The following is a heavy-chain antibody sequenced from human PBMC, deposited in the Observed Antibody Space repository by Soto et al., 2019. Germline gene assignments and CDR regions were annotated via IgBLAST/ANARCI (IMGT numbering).Heavy chain of an antibody. CDR3: ARYRDSSGWYVVYYFDY. J-gene: IGHJ4*02. CDR2: IKQDGSEK. D-gene: IGHD6-19*01. Sequence: VGSLRLSCAASGFTFSSYWMSWVRQAPGKGLEWVANIKQDGSEKYYVDSVKGRFTISRDNAKNSLYLQMNSLRAEDTAVYYCARYRDSSGWYVVYYFDYWGQGTLVTVSS. CDR1: GFTFSSYW. V-gene: IGHV3-7*03.